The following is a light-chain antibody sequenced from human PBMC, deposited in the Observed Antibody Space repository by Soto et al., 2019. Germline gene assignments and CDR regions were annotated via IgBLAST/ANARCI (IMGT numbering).Light chain of an antibody. J-gene: IGLJ2*01. CDR1: SSNIGSNY. Sequence: QPVLTQPPSASGTPGQRVTISCSGSSSNIGSNYVYWYQQLPGTVPQLLIYRNSERPSGVPDRFSGSKSGTSASLAISGLRPEDEADYYCAAWDHSLSGVVFGGGTKVTVL. CDR3: AAWDHSLSGVV. V-gene: IGLV1-47*01. CDR2: RNS.